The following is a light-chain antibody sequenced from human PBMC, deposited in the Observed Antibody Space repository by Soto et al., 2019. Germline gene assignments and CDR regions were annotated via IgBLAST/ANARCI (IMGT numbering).Light chain of an antibody. Sequence: DIVMTQSPDSLAVSLGERATINCKSSQSVLYSSNNKNCLAWYQQKPGRPPKLLIYWASTRESGVPDRFSGSGSGTDFTLTISSLQAEDVAVYYCQQYYRTPRTFGQGTKVEIK. CDR2: WAS. V-gene: IGKV4-1*01. J-gene: IGKJ1*01. CDR1: QSVLYSSNNKNC. CDR3: QQYYRTPRT.